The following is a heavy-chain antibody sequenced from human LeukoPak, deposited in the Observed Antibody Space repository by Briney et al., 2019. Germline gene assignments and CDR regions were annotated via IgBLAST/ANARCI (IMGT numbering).Heavy chain of an antibody. CDR3: GKGGKGGYCSMDV. CDR1: GFTFSTYA. D-gene: IGHD1-26*01. J-gene: IGHJ6*03. CDR2: ISGSGGST. Sequence: GGSLRLSCAASGFTFSTYAMSWVRQAPGKGLEWVSVISGSGGSTHYADSVKGRFTISRDNSKNTLYLQMNSLRAEDTAVYYCGKGGKGGYCSMDVWGKGTTVTVSS. V-gene: IGHV3-23*01.